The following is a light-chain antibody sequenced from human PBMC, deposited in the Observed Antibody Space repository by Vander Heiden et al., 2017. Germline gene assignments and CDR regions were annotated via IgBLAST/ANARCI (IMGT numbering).Light chain of an antibody. V-gene: IGLV2-14*01. J-gene: IGLJ2*01. CDR3: SSYTSSSTVV. CDR1: SSDVGGYNY. CDR2: EVS. Sequence: QSALTQPASVSGSPGQSITISCTGTSSDVGGYNYVSWYQQHPGKAPKLMIYEVSNRPSGVSHRFSGSKSGNTASLTISGLQAEDEADYYCSSYTSSSTVVFGGGTKLTAL.